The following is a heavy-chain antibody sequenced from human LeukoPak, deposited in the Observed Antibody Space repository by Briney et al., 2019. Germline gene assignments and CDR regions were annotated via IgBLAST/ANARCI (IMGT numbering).Heavy chain of an antibody. CDR1: GFTFSSYE. V-gene: IGHV3-48*03. J-gene: IGHJ4*02. CDR3: ARDGGYSGYKRTGFDY. Sequence: GGSLRLSCAASGFTFSSYEMNWVRQAPGKGLEWISYISSSGSSISYADSVKGRFTISRDNAKNSLYLQMNSLRAEDTAVYYCARDGGYSGYKRTGFDYWGQGTLVTVSS. CDR2: ISSSGSSI. D-gene: IGHD5-12*01.